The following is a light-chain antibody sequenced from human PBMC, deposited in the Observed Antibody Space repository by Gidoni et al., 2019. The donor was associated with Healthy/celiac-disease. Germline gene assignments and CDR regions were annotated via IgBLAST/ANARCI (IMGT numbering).Light chain of an antibody. J-gene: IGKJ4*01. CDR1: QSVSSSY. CDR2: GAS. CDR3: QQYGSSPLT. V-gene: IGKV3-20*01. Sequence: EIVLTQSPGTLSLSPGERATLSCRASQSVSSSYLAWYQQKPGQAPRLLIYGASSRATGNPDRFSGSGSGTDFTLTISRLEPEEFAVYYCQQYGSSPLTFGGGTKVEIK.